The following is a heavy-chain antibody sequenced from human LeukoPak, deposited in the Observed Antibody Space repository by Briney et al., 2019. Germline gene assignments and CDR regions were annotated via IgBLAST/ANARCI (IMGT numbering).Heavy chain of an antibody. CDR1: GFTFSDSH. Sequence: GGSLRLSCAASGFTFSDSHMSWVRQAPGKGLEWVSYISTSGSTVYYAHSVKGRFTISRDNAKNSVYLQVNSLRAEDTAVYDCARDPLDSRSWNWYFDFWGRGTLVTVSS. D-gene: IGHD6-13*01. CDR2: ISTSGSTV. V-gene: IGHV3-11*01. J-gene: IGHJ2*01. CDR3: ARDPLDSRSWNWYFDF.